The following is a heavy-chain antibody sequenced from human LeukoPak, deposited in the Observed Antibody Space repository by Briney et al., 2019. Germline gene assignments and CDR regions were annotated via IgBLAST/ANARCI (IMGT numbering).Heavy chain of an antibody. Sequence: ASVKVSCKASGYTFTSYYMHWVRQAPGQGLEWMGIINPSGGRTSYAQKFQGRVTITRDTPASTAYMELSSLRSEDTAVYYCARDHYDFWSGYPNYSFDYWGQGTLVTVSS. D-gene: IGHD3-3*01. CDR1: GYTFTSYY. CDR2: INPSGGRT. J-gene: IGHJ4*02. CDR3: ARDHYDFWSGYPNYSFDY. V-gene: IGHV1-46*01.